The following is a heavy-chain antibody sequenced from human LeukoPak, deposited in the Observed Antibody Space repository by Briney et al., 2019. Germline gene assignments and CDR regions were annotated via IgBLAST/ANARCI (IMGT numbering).Heavy chain of an antibody. V-gene: IGHV4-59*08. J-gene: IGHJ6*03. CDR3: ARGPVEYYYDSSGYLTPTYYYYMDV. CDR1: GGSISSYY. CDR2: IYYSGST. Sequence: SETLSLTCTVSGGSISSYYWSWIRQPPGKGLEWIGYIYYSGSTNYNPSLKSRVTISVDTSKNQFSLKLSSVTAADTAVYYCARGPVEYYYDSSGYLTPTYYYYMDVWGKGTTVTVSS. D-gene: IGHD3-22*01.